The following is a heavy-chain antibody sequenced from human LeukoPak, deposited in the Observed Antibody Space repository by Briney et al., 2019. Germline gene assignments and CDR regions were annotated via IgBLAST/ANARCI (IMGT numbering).Heavy chain of an antibody. Sequence: GGSLRLSCAASGFTFSSYSMNWVRQAPGKGLGWVSFISTTYSTIYYADSVKGRFTISRDNAKNSLYLQMNSLGAEDTAVYYCARAPSGFNYALDYWGQGTLVAVSS. J-gene: IGHJ4*02. CDR1: GFTFSSYS. V-gene: IGHV3-48*01. CDR3: ARAPSGFNYALDY. CDR2: ISTTYSTI. D-gene: IGHD5-18*01.